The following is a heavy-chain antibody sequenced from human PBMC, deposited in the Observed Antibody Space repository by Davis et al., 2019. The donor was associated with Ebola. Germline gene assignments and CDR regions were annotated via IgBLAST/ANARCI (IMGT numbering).Heavy chain of an antibody. V-gene: IGHV3-30*02. Sequence: PGGSLRLSCAASGFSFSSYGMYWVRQAPGKGLEWVAWIRFLGNEYYYADSVEGRFTISRDNSRNTLFLQMNTLRVEDTAVYYCARYMGSGAVGYFDSWGLGTLVTVSS. J-gene: IGHJ4*02. CDR1: GFSFSSYG. CDR2: IRFLGNEY. D-gene: IGHD2-15*01. CDR3: ARYMGSGAVGYFDS.